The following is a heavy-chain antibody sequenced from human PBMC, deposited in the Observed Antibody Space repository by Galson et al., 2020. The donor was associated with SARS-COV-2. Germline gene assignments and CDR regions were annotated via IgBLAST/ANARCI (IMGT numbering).Heavy chain of an antibody. V-gene: IGHV4-39*01. CDR3: ARHARWYFDY. Sequence: SETLSLTCTVSGGSISSSSYYWGWIRQPPGKGLERIGSIYYSGSTYYNPSLKSRVTISVDTSKNQFSLKLSSVTAADTSVYYCARHARWYFDYWGQGTLVTVSS. J-gene: IGHJ4*02. CDR1: GGSISSSSYY. CDR2: IYYSGST.